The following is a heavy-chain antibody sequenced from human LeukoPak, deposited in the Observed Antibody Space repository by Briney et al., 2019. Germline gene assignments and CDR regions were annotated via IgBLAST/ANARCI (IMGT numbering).Heavy chain of an antibody. V-gene: IGHV3-21*04. D-gene: IGHD1-26*01. CDR1: GFSFSDYY. Sequence: GGSLRLSCVGSGFSFSDYYMNWVRQAPGKGLEWLSSISSGSVYKYDADSVRGRFTISRDNAKNSLFLQMNSLRPDDTAFYYCAKGTGRYWTFFDSWGQGTLVTVSS. CDR3: AKGTGRYWTFFDS. CDR2: ISSGSVYK. J-gene: IGHJ4*02.